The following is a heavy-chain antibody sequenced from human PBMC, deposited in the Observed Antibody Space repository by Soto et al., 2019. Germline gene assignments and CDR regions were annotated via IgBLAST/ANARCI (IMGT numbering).Heavy chain of an antibody. CDR1: GYTLTELS. CDR2: FDPEDGET. J-gene: IGHJ6*02. V-gene: IGHV1-24*01. Sequence: ASVKVSCKVSGYTLTELSMHWVRQAPGKGLEWMGGFDPEDGETIYAQKFQGRVTMTEDTSTDTAYMELSSLRSEDTAVYYCATDGLVATVVRRYCYYYGMDVWGQGTTVTVSS. D-gene: IGHD5-12*01. CDR3: ATDGLVATVVRRYCYYYGMDV.